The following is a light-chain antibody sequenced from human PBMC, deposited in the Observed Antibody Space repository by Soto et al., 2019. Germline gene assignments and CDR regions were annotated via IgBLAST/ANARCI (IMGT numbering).Light chain of an antibody. J-gene: IGLJ1*01. CDR1: SSDVGGYNY. CDR3: SSWTSSSTYV. Sequence: QSALTQPASVSGSPGQSITISCTGTSSDVGGYNYVSWYQQYPGKAPKLMIYDVSNRPSGVSNRFSGSKSVNTASLTISGLQAEDEADYYCSSWTSSSTYVFGTGTKLTVL. V-gene: IGLV2-14*01. CDR2: DVS.